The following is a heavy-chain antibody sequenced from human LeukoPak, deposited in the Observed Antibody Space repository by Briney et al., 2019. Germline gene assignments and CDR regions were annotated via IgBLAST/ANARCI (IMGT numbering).Heavy chain of an antibody. V-gene: IGHV3-23*01. CDR2: ISGSGGST. CDR3: ARNSGGRRYYFTE. CDR1: GFTFSSYA. J-gene: IGHJ4*02. D-gene: IGHD3-10*01. Sequence: GGSLRLSCAASGFTFSSYAMSWVRQAPGKGLEWVAAISGSGGSTYYADSVKGRFTISRDNSKNTLYLQMNSLRAEDTAVYYCARNSGGRRYYFTEWGQGTLVTVSS.